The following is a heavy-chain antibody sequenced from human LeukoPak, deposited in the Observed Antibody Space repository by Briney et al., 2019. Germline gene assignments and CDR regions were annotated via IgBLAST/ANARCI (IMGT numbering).Heavy chain of an antibody. J-gene: IGHJ4*02. CDR3: VRHQRCSYHFDY. V-gene: IGHV5-51*01. CDR1: GSSFTNYW. D-gene: IGHD1-26*01. CDR2: IFPGDSDT. Sequence: KAGESLPISCQVTGSSFTNYWIGWVRQVPGKGLEWMGIIFPGDSDTKYSRSCQAHLTLSADMSINSAYLQWDSLKASDSGVYYCVRHQRCSYHFDYLVRGSQVTVSS.